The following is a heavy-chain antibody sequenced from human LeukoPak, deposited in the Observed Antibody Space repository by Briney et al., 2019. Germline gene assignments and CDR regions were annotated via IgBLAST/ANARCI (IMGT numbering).Heavy chain of an antibody. CDR3: ARGRSNYYYDSSGPRFPFDI. Sequence: ASVKVSCKASGYTFTSYYMHWVRQAPGQGLEWMGIINPSGGSTSYAQKFQGRVTTTRDTSTSTVYMELSSLRSEDTAVYYCARGRSNYYYDSSGPRFPFDIWGQGTMVTVSS. CDR1: GYTFTSYY. CDR2: INPSGGST. J-gene: IGHJ3*02. D-gene: IGHD3-22*01. V-gene: IGHV1-46*01.